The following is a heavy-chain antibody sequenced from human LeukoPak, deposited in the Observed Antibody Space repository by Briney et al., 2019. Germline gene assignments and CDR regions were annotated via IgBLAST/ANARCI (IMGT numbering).Heavy chain of an antibody. Sequence: GGSLRLSCAASGFTFSSYAMSWVRQAPGKGLEWGSAISGSGGSTYYADSVKGRFTISRDNSKNTLYLQMNSLRAEDTAVYYCAKDAPDIVVVVAAGYYFDYWGQGTLVTVSS. CDR1: GFTFSSYA. CDR3: AKDAPDIVVVVAAGYYFDY. D-gene: IGHD2-15*01. CDR2: ISGSGGST. V-gene: IGHV3-23*01. J-gene: IGHJ4*02.